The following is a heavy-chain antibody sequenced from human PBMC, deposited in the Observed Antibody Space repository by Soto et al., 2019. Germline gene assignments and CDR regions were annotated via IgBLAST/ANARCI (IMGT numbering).Heavy chain of an antibody. V-gene: IGHV4-61*08. CDR1: EVTSRGGGAC. CDR3: ARGIAVAGTPFDY. J-gene: IGHJ4*02. Sequence: TSETQSLPCTVSEVTSRGGGACWRWLRPPPGKGLEWIGYIYYSGSTNYNPSLKSRVTISVDTSKNQFSLKLSSVTAADTAVYYCARGIAVAGTPFDYWGQGTLVTVSA. CDR2: IYYSGST. D-gene: IGHD6-19*01.